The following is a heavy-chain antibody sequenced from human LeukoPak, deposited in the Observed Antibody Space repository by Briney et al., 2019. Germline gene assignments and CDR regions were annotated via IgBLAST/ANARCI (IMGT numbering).Heavy chain of an antibody. CDR3: ARDRWYSSSYSGSWYFDY. J-gene: IGHJ4*02. V-gene: IGHV4-38-2*02. D-gene: IGHD6-13*01. Sequence: SETLSLTCSVSGGSISTYYWGWIRQPPGKGLEWIGSIYHSGSTYHNPSLKSRVTISVDTSKNQFALKLSSVTAADTAVYYCARDRWYSSSYSGSWYFDYWGQGTLVTVSS. CDR1: GGSISTYY. CDR2: IYHSGST.